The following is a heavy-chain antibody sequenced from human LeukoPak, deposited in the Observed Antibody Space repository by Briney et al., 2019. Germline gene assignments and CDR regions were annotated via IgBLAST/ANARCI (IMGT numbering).Heavy chain of an antibody. V-gene: IGHV4-34*01. CDR1: GGSFSGYY. D-gene: IGHD6-19*01. J-gene: IGHJ6*03. CDR3: AREISSQQGVAGTSSYYYYMDV. Sequence: SETLSLTCAVYGGSFSGYYWSWIRQPPGKGLEWIGEINHSGSTNYNPSLKSRVTISVDTSKSQFSLKLSSVTAADTAVYYCAREISSQQGVAGTSSYYYYMDVWGKGTTVTVSS. CDR2: INHSGST.